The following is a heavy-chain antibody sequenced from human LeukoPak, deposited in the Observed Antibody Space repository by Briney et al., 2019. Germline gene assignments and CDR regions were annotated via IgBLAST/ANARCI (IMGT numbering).Heavy chain of an antibody. Sequence: GSLRLSCAASGFTFSSYWMSWVRQAPGKGLEWVANIKQDGSEKYYVDSVKGRFTISRDNAKNSLYLQMSSLRAEDTGVYYCARDQVAAFFQNYYMDVWGKGTTVTVSS. V-gene: IGHV3-7*01. CDR2: IKQDGSEK. J-gene: IGHJ6*03. D-gene: IGHD2-15*01. CDR1: GFTFSSYW. CDR3: ARDQVAAFFQNYYMDV.